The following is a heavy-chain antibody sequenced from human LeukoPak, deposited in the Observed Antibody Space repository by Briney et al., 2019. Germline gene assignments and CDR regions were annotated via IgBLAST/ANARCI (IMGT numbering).Heavy chain of an antibody. J-gene: IGHJ4*02. D-gene: IGHD6-13*01. CDR3: ARDLMGIAYRGAFYY. CDR1: RFTFRSYE. CDR2: ISSSSSYI. V-gene: IGHV3-21*04. Sequence: GGSLRLSCAASRFTFRSYEMNWVRQAPGKGLEWVSSISSSSSYIYYADSVKGRFTISRDNAKNSLYLQMNSLRAEDTAVYYCARDLMGIAYRGAFYYWGQGTLVTVSS.